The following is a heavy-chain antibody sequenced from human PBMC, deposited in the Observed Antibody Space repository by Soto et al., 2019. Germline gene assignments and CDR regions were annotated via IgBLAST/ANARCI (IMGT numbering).Heavy chain of an antibody. CDR3: ARDSVTDSSMDV. V-gene: IGHV4-31*03. CDR1: GGSISSGGYY. J-gene: IGHJ6*02. Sequence: SETLSLTCTVSGGSISSGGYYWSWIRQHPGKGLEWIGYIYYSGSTYYNPSLKSRVTISVDTSKNQFSLKLSSVTAADTAVYYCARDSVTDSSMDVWGQGTTVTVSS. CDR2: IYYSGST. D-gene: IGHD1-20*01.